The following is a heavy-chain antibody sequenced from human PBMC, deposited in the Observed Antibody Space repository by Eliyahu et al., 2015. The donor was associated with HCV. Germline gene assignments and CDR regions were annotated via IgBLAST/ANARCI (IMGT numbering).Heavy chain of an antibody. Sequence: EVKKPGSSVKVSCKASGGTFSRYTIDWVRQAPGQGLEWMGGIIPIFGRPNYAQKFQGRVTITADESTSTAQNGPGPPKSEDPAVYYCARGPETNSDYYYNYWGQGTLVTVSS. V-gene: IGHV1-69*01. D-gene: IGHD3-22*01. CDR1: GGTFSRYT. CDR3: ARGPETNSDYYYNY. CDR2: IIPIFGRP. J-gene: IGHJ4*02.